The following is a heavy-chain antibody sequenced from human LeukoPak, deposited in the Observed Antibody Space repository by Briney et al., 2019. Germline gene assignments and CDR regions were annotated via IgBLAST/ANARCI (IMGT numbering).Heavy chain of an antibody. CDR2: IYHSGGS. Sequence: SETLSLTCTVSGGSISSHYWSWVRQPPGKGLEWIGYIYHSGGSNYNPSLKSRVTISVDTSKNQSSLKLSSVTAADTAVYYCARLYYGSGSYLDYYYYMDVWGKGTTVTVSS. J-gene: IGHJ6*03. CDR1: GGSISSHY. CDR3: ARLYYGSGSYLDYYYYMDV. V-gene: IGHV4-59*11. D-gene: IGHD3-10*01.